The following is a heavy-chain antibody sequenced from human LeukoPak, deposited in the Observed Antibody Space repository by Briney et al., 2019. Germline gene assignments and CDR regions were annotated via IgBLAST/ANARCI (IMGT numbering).Heavy chain of an antibody. CDR1: GGSISSGGYY. CDR3: ARGLGSWPSDY. D-gene: IGHD6-13*01. V-gene: IGHV4-31*03. Sequence: NPSETLSLTCTVSGGSISSGGYYWSWIRQHPGKGLEWIGYIYYSGSTYYNPSLKSRVTISVDTSRNQFSLKLSSVTAADTAVYYCARGLGSWPSDYWGQGTLVTVSS. CDR2: IYYSGST. J-gene: IGHJ4*02.